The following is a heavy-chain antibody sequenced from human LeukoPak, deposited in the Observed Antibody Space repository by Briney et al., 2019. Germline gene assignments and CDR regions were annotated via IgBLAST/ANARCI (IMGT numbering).Heavy chain of an antibody. V-gene: IGHV1-69*04. Sequence: ASVKVSCKASGGTFSSYAISWVRQAPGQGLEWMGRIIPILGIANYAQKFQGRVTTTADKSTSTAYMELSSLRSEDTAVYYCARGLYSGYDYDWGQGTLVTVSS. J-gene: IGHJ4*02. CDR2: IIPILGIA. CDR3: ARGLYSGYDYD. D-gene: IGHD5-12*01. CDR1: GGTFSSYA.